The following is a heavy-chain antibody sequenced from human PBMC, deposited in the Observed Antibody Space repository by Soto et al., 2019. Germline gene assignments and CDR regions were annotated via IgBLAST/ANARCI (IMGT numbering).Heavy chain of an antibody. CDR1: GFSLSNVRMG. CDR3: VRTTPYCGGDCYPDY. D-gene: IGHD2-21*02. CDR2: IYAIDVE. J-gene: IGHJ4*02. Sequence: QVTLKESGPVLVQPPETLTLTCTVSGFSLSNVRMGVSWIRQPPGKALEWLAHIYAIDVEAYSTSQKTRLTISKDTSKSQVVLTMTNMDPMDTPTYYCVRTTPYCGGDCYPDYWRQGTRVTVSS. V-gene: IGHV2-26*01.